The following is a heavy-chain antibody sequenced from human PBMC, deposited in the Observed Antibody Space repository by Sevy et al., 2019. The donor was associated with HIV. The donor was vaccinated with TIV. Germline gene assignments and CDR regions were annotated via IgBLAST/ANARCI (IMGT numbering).Heavy chain of an antibody. V-gene: IGHV3-48*03. Sequence: GGSLRLSCAASQFTFSNYQMNWVRQAPGKGLEWVSYISSSGDTIYYADSLKGRFTISRDNAKNSLYLQMSSLRAEGTAVYYWAGGEFGRNFDYWGQGTLVTVSS. CDR3: AGGEFGRNFDY. CDR2: ISSSGDTI. CDR1: QFTFSNYQ. J-gene: IGHJ4*02. D-gene: IGHD1-26*01.